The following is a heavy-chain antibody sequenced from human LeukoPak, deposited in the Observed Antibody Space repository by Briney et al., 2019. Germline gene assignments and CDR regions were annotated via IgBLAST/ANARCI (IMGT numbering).Heavy chain of an antibody. J-gene: IGHJ4*02. CDR1: GFTFSSYG. CDR2: IRYDGSNK. D-gene: IGHD6-19*01. V-gene: IGHV3-30*02. CDR3: ARDRGLAYYFDY. Sequence: GGSLRLSCAASGFTFSSYGMHWVRQAPGKGLEWVAFIRYDGSNKYYADSVKGRFTISRDNSKNTLYLQMNSLRAEDTAVYYCARDRGLAYYFDYWGQGTLVTVSS.